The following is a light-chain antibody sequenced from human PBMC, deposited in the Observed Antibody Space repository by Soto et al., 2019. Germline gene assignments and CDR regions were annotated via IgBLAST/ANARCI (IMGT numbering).Light chain of an antibody. V-gene: IGKV3-15*01. CDR2: DAS. CDR1: QSIGVK. CDR3: QQYSKWPLT. J-gene: IGKJ4*01. Sequence: EIVMTQSPATLSVSPGERATLSCRVSQSIGVKLAWYQQRPGQAPRLLIFDASTRATGIPARFSGSGSGTDFTLIMSSLQSEDFAVYYCQQYSKWPLTFGGGTKVEIK.